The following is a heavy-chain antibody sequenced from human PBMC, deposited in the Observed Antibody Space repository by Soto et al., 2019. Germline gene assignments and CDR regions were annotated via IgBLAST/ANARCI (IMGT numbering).Heavy chain of an antibody. V-gene: IGHV4-4*02. D-gene: IGHD3-22*01. CDR2: IYHSGST. J-gene: IGHJ5*02. CDR3: ARVGNYYDSSGYIPWFDP. Sequence: SETLSLTCAVSGGSISSSNWWSWVRQPPGKGLEWIGEIYHSGSTNYNPSLKSRVTISVDKSKNQFSLKLGSVTAADTAVYYCARVGNYYDSSGYIPWFDPWGQGTLVTVSS. CDR1: GGSISSSNW.